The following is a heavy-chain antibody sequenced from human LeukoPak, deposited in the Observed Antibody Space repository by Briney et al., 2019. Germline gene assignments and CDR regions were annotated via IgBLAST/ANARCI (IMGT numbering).Heavy chain of an antibody. CDR1: GFSLSSYW. J-gene: IGHJ4*02. D-gene: IGHD3-10*01. Sequence: GGSLRLSCAASGFSLSSYWMSWVRQAPGKGLEWVANIKQDGTEKYYVDSVKGRFTISRDNAKNSLYLQMNSLRVEDTAIYYSAKVAHYYYGSESYYFFEHWGQGTPVTASS. V-gene: IGHV3-7*01. CDR3: AKVAHYYYGSESYYFFEH. CDR2: IKQDGTEK.